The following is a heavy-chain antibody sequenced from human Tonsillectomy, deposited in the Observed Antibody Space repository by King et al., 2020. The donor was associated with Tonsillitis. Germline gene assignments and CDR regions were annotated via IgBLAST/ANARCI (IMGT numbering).Heavy chain of an antibody. V-gene: IGHV3-43*01. CDR1: GFTFDDYT. J-gene: IGHJ4*02. CDR2: ISWDGGST. Sequence: VQLVESGGVVVQPGGSLRLSCAASGFTFDDYTMHWVRQAPGKGLEWVSLISWDGGSTYYADSVKGRFTISRDNSKNSLYLQMNSLRTEDTALYYCAVSSRHLPDYWGQGTLVTVSS. CDR3: AVSSRHLPDY. D-gene: IGHD6-13*01.